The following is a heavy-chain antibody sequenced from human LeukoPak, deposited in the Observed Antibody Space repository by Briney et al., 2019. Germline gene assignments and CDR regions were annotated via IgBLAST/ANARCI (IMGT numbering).Heavy chain of an antibody. CDR3: ARAPTVLVGYCSSSSCQADY. Sequence: GGSLRLSCAASGFTFSSYAMHWVRQAPGKGLEWVAVISYDGSNKYYADSVKGRFTISRDNSKNTLYLQMISLRAEDTAVYYCARAPTVLVGYCSSSSCQADYWGQGTLVTVSS. CDR2: ISYDGSNK. V-gene: IGHV3-30-3*01. D-gene: IGHD2-2*01. CDR1: GFTFSSYA. J-gene: IGHJ4*02.